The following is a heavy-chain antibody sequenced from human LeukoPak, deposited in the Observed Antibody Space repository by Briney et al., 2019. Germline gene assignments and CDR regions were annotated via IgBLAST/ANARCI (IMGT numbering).Heavy chain of an antibody. CDR2: IYYSGST. J-gene: IGHJ5*02. CDR1: GGSISSYY. CDR3: ARQRNYDYVWGSYRYTGWFDP. D-gene: IGHD3-16*02. V-gene: IGHV4-59*08. Sequence: PSETLSLTCTVSGGSISSYYWSWIRQPPGKGLEWIGYIYYSGSTNYNPSLKSRVTISVDTSKNQFSLQLSSVTAADTAVYYCARQRNYDYVWGSYRYTGWFDPWGQGTLVTVSS.